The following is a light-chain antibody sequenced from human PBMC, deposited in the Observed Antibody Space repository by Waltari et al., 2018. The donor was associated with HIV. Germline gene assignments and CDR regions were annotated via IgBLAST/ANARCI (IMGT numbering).Light chain of an antibody. Sequence: EIVMTQSPATPSVSPGERATLSCRASQSVSSDLAWYQQKPGQAPRLLIFGASTRATGIPASFSVSGSGTDFILTITSLQSEDFAVYYCQQYNNWPQNTFGQGTKLEI. CDR3: QQYNNWPQNT. J-gene: IGKJ2*01. V-gene: IGKV3-15*01. CDR2: GAS. CDR1: QSVSSD.